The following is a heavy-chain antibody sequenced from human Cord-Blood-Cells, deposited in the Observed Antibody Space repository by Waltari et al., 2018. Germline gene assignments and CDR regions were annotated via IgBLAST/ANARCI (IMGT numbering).Heavy chain of an antibody. D-gene: IGHD3-22*01. CDR1: GGTFSRYA. J-gene: IGHJ4*02. CDR2: IIPIFGTA. CDR3: ARSNGPYYDSSGYYHYFDY. V-gene: IGHV1-69*01. Sequence: QVQLVQSGAEVKKPGSSVKVSCKASGGTFSRYAISWVRQAPGQGLEWMGGIIPIFGTANYAQKFQGRVTITADESTSTAYMELSSLRSEDTAVYYCARSNGPYYDSSGYYHYFDYWGQGTLVTVSS.